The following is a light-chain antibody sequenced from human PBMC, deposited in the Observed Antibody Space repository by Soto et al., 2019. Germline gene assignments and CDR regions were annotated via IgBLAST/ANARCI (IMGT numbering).Light chain of an antibody. J-gene: IGKJ3*01. CDR3: QQYDSLPLS. Sequence: DIQMTQSPSSLSASVGDRVTITCQASQDISNFLNWYQHKSGKSPNLLINDASNLETGVPSRFSGSGSSTYFTFTINSLQPEDVATYYCQQYDSLPLSFGPGTKVELK. CDR2: DAS. CDR1: QDISNF. V-gene: IGKV1-33*01.